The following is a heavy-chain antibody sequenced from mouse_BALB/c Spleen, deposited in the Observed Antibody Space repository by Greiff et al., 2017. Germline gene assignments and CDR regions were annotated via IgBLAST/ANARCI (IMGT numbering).Heavy chain of an antibody. Sequence: VKLQESGPGLVQPSQSLSITCTVSGFSLTSYGVHWVRQSPGKGLEWLGVIWSGGSTDYNAAFISRLSISKDNSKSQVFFKMNSLQANDTAIYYCARMGAYYGNYDAMDYWGQGTSVTVSS. D-gene: IGHD2-10*01. CDR2: IWSGGST. J-gene: IGHJ4*01. CDR1: GFSLTSYG. CDR3: ARMGAYYGNYDAMDY. V-gene: IGHV2-2*02.